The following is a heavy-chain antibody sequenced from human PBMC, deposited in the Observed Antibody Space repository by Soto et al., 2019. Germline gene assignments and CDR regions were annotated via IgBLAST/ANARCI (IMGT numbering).Heavy chain of an antibody. D-gene: IGHD1-26*01. CDR3: AGGGSLYWYFDL. CDR1: GYTFTSYA. CDR2: INAGNGNT. J-gene: IGHJ2*01. V-gene: IGHV1-3*01. Sequence: QVQLVQSGAEVKKPGASVKVSCKASGYTFTSYAMHWVRQAPGQRLEWMGWINAGNGNTKYSQKFQGRVTITRATSASTAYMALSSLRSEDTAVYYCAGGGSLYWYFDLWGRDTLVPVSS.